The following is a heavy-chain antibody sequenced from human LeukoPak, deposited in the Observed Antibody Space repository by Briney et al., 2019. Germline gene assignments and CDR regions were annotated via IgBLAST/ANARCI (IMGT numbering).Heavy chain of an antibody. J-gene: IGHJ4*02. CDR3: ASQRVGGFFDY. CDR1: GVSISNGDYY. V-gene: IGHV4-31*03. D-gene: IGHD3-10*01. CDR2: IHYSGIT. Sequence: PSQTLSLTCIVSGVSISNGDYYWSWIRQHPGKGLEWMGYIHYSGITYYNPSLKSRVTISVDTSKNQFSLKLSSVTAADTAVYYCASQRVGGFFDYWGQGTLVTVSS.